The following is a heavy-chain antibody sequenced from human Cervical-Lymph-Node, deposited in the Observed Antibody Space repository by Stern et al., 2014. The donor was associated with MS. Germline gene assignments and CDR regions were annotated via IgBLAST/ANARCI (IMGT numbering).Heavy chain of an antibody. Sequence: QVQLQESGPGLVKPSETLSLTCTVSGGSISSSSYYWGWIRQPPGKGLEWIGSIYYSGSTYYNPSLKSRVTISVDTSKNQFSLRLSSVTAADTAVYYCAGNQWFGELFGAFDIWGQGTMVTVSS. CDR1: GGSISSSSYY. CDR2: IYYSGST. D-gene: IGHD3-10*01. V-gene: IGHV4-39*01. J-gene: IGHJ3*02. CDR3: AGNQWFGELFGAFDI.